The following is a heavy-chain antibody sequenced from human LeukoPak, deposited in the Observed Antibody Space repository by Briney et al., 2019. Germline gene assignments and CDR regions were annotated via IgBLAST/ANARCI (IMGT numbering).Heavy chain of an antibody. CDR3: ARAYYDSSGYCPVYFDY. J-gene: IGHJ4*02. V-gene: IGHV4-34*01. CDR2: INHSGST. D-gene: IGHD3-22*01. CDR1: GGSFSGYY. Sequence: SETLSLTCAVYGGSFSGYYWSWIRQPPGKGLEWIGEINHSGSTNYNPSLKSRVTISVDTSKNQFSLKLSSVTAADTAVYYCARAYYDSSGYCPVYFDYWGQGTLVTVSS.